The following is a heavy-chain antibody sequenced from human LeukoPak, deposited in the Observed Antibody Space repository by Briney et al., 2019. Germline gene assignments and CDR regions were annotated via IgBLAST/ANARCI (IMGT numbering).Heavy chain of an antibody. D-gene: IGHD1-1*01. CDR2: INPSGGRT. J-gene: IGHJ4*02. CDR3: AINLETPGFDY. CDR1: GYTFTRYY. Sequence: ASVKVSCKASGYTFTRYYMHWVRQAPGQGLEWMGIINPSGGRTTYAQKFQGRVTMTRDMSTSTAYMELSSLRSEDTAVYYCAINLETPGFDYWGQGTLVTVSS. V-gene: IGHV1-46*01.